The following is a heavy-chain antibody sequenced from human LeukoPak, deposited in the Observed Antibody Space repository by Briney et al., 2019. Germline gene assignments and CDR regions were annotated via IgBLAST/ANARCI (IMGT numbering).Heavy chain of an antibody. D-gene: IGHD3-3*01. J-gene: IGHJ5*02. CDR1: GFSFSSYS. Sequence: GGSLRLSCAASGFSFSSYSMNWVRQAPGSGLEWVSYISTTSSPTYYADSVKGRFAMSRDNAKNSVYLQMNSLRAEDTAVYYCARDFDFWSGYIAWGQGTLVTVSS. CDR3: ARDFDFWSGYIA. V-gene: IGHV3-48*04. CDR2: ISTTSSPT.